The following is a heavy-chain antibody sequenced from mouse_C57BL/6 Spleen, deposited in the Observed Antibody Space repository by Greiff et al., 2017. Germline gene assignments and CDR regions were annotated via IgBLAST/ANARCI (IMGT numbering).Heavy chain of an antibody. D-gene: IGHD1-1*01. J-gene: IGHJ3*01. CDR1: GYAFSSYW. V-gene: IGHV1-80*01. CDR3: VYYYGSSYGFAY. Sequence: VHLVESGAELVKPGASVKISCKASGYAFSSYWMNWVKQRPGKGLEWIGQIYPGDGDTNYNGKFKGKATLTADKSSSTAYMQLSSLTSEDSAVYFCVYYYGSSYGFAYWGQGTLVTVSA. CDR2: IYPGDGDT.